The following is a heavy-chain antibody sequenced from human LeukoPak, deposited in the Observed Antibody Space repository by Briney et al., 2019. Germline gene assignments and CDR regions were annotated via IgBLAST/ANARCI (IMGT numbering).Heavy chain of an antibody. CDR3: ARHEGFGESLSFFDY. D-gene: IGHD3-10*01. CDR1: GGSFSGYY. CDR2: INHSGST. V-gene: IGHV4-34*01. Sequence: SETLSLTCAVYGGSFSGYYWSWIRQPPGKGLEWIGEINHSGSTNYNPSLKSRVTISVDTSKNQFSLKLSSVTAADTAVYYCARHEGFGESLSFFDYWGQGTLVTVSS. J-gene: IGHJ4*02.